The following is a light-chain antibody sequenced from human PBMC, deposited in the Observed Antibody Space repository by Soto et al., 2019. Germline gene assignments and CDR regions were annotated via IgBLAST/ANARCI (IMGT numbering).Light chain of an antibody. CDR1: QSVSSTY. CDR2: GAS. J-gene: IGKJ1*01. CDR3: QKYGSLTSST. Sequence: EIVLTQSPGTLSLSPGERATLSCRASQSVSSTYLAWYQQKPGQAPRLIIYGASSRATGMPDRFSGSGSGTAFTLTISSLEPEDFAVYYCQKYGSLTSSTFGQGTKVEIK. V-gene: IGKV3-20*01.